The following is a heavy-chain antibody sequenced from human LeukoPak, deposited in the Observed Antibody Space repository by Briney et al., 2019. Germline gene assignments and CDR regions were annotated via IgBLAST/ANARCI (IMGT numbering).Heavy chain of an antibody. D-gene: IGHD5-18*01. J-gene: IGHJ4*02. CDR2: IYSGGST. V-gene: IGHV3-66*01. CDR1: GFTVSSNY. Sequence: GGSLRLSCAASGFTVSSNYMSWVRQAPGKGLEWVSVIYSGGSTYYADSVKGRFTISRDNSKNTLYLQMNSPRAEDTAVYYCARDLVGYSYGYSDYWGQGTLVTVSS. CDR3: ARDLVGYSYGYSDY.